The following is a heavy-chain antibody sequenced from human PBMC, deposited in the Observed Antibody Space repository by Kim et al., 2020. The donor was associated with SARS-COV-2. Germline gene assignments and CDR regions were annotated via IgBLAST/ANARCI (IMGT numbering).Heavy chain of an antibody. V-gene: IGHV3-30*03. J-gene: IGHJ6*02. CDR1: GFTFSSYG. CDR2: ISYDGSNK. Sequence: GGSLRLSCAASGFTFSSYGMHWVRQAPGKGLEWVAVISYDGSNKYYADSVKGRFTISRDNSKNTLYLQMNSLRAEDTAVYYCAVLAPCSSTSCGYGASGYYYGMDVWGQGTTVTVSS. D-gene: IGHD2-2*01. CDR3: AVLAPCSSTSCGYGASGYYYGMDV.